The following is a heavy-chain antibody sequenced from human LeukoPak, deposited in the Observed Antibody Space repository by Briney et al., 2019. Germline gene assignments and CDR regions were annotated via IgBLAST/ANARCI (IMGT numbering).Heavy chain of an antibody. Sequence: ATVKVSCKASGYTFTNYYINWVRHAPAQGLEWMGIINPSGGSTTYAQKFQGRVPMTRDTSTSTVYMELSSLRSEDTAVYYCARGGEFLLLWSWFDPWGQGTLVTVSS. D-gene: IGHD2-2*01. CDR2: INPSGGST. J-gene: IGHJ5*02. CDR1: GYTFTNYY. CDR3: ARGGEFLLLWSWFDP. V-gene: IGHV1-46*01.